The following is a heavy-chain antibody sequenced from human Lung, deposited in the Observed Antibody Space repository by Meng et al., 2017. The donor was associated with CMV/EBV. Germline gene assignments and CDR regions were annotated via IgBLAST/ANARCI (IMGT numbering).Heavy chain of an antibody. CDR2: VYYTGRA. J-gene: IGHJ4*02. V-gene: IGHV4-39*01. CDR1: GGSISSGDYY. Sequence: GSLRLXXIVSGGSISSGDYYWGWIRQSPGKALEWIGSVYYTGRADYSPSLKNRVTISVDTFRNQFSLNLHSVTAADTALYYCAKQGERSVETTMVPYGEFDYWGQGXLVTVSS. CDR3: AKQGERSVETTMVPYGEFDY. D-gene: IGHD5-18*01.